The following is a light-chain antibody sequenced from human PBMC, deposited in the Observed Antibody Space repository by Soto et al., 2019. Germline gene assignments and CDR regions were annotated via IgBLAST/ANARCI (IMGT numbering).Light chain of an antibody. CDR2: EGN. CDR1: SSDVGNYNL. Sequence: QSALTQPASVSGSPGQSITISCTGTSSDVGNYNLVSWYQHHPGKAPKLMIYEGNKRPSGVSNRFSGSKSGYTASLTISGLQAEDEADYYCCSYADSNSRVFGGGTKLTV. V-gene: IGLV2-23*01. J-gene: IGLJ2*01. CDR3: CSYADSNSRV.